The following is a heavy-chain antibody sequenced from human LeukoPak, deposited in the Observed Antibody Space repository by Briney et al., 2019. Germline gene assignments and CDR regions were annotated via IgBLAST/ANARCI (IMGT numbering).Heavy chain of an antibody. D-gene: IGHD3-16*01. CDR1: GFTFGDYA. V-gene: IGHV3-49*04. J-gene: IGHJ6*03. CDR2: IRSKAYGGTT. Sequence: QPGGSLRLSCTASGFTFGDYAMSWVRQAPGKGLEWVGFIRSKAYGGTTEYAASVKDRFTISRDDSKSIAYLQMNSLKTEDTAVYYCTRDGGFYYYMDVWGKGTTVTISS. CDR3: TRDGGFYYYMDV.